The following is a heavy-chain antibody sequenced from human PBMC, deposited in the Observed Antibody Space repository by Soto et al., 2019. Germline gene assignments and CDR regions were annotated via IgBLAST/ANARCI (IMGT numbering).Heavy chain of an antibody. J-gene: IGHJ6*02. CDR3: AKDIGPIGSGSEGGGYYYYGMDV. D-gene: IGHD1-26*01. CDR1: GFTFDDYA. V-gene: IGHV3-9*01. Sequence: PGGSLRLSCAASGFTFDDYAMHWVRQAPGKGLEWVSGISWNSGSIGYADSVKGRFTISRDNAKNSLYLQMNSLRAEDTALYYCAKDIGPIGSGSEGGGYYYYGMDVWGQGTTVTVSS. CDR2: ISWNSGSI.